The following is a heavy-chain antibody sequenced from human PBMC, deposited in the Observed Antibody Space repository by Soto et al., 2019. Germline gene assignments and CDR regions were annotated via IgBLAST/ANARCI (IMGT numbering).Heavy chain of an antibody. V-gene: IGHV3-74*01. CDR1: GFTFSSYW. CDR3: ARDQGYYYDNRGSDY. Sequence: GGSRRLSCAASGFTFSSYWMHWVRQAPGKGLVWVSRINSDGSSTSYADSVKGRFTISRDNAKNTLYLQMNSLRAEDTAVYYCARDQGYYYDNRGSDYWGHGTLVTVSS. J-gene: IGHJ4*01. CDR2: INSDGSST. D-gene: IGHD3-22*01.